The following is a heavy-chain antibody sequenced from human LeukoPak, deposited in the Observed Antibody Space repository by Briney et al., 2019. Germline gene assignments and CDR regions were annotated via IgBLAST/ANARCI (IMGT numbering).Heavy chain of an antibody. CDR1: GFTFGDYA. CDR3: STDVPTFGSGEFDY. V-gene: IGHV3-49*04. CDR2: IRSKIYGGTP. J-gene: IGHJ4*02. Sequence: PGGSLRLSCTASGFTFGDYAMTWVRQAPGKGLEWVGFIRSKIYGGTPEYAASVKGRFTISRDDSKNTLYLQMNSLKTEDTAVYYCSTDVPTFGSGEFDYWGQGTLVTVSS. D-gene: IGHD3-10*01.